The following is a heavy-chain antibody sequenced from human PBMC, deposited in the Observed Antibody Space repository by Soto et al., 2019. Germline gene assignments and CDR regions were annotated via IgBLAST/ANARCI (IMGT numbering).Heavy chain of an antibody. J-gene: IGHJ4*02. V-gene: IGHV5-51*01. CDR3: ARQHHLDSRVSYY. CDR1: GDSFTGFW. Sequence: PGESLKISCKVFGDSFTGFWIGWVRQTPGKGLEWLGSIYPRDSDTRYSPSFQGQVTISVDKSLSTAYLQWNILQASDTAVYYCARQHHLDSRVSYYWGQGTLVSVSS. D-gene: IGHD2-8*01. CDR2: IYPRDSDT.